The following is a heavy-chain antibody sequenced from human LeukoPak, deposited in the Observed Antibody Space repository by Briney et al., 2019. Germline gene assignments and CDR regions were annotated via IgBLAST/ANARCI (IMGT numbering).Heavy chain of an antibody. J-gene: IGHJ4*02. CDR1: GYTFTGYY. CDR3: ARALRYYDILTGYPDY. CDR2: INPNSADT. Sequence: ASVKVSCKASGYTFTGYYMHWVRQAPGQGLEWMGWINPNSADTNYAQKFQGRVTMTRDTSISTAYMELSRLRSDDTAVYYCARALRYYDILTGYPDYWGQGTLVTVSS. D-gene: IGHD3-9*01. V-gene: IGHV1-2*02.